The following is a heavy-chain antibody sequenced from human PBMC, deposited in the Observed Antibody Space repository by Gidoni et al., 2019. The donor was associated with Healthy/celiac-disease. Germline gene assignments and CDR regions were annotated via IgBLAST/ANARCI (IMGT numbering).Heavy chain of an antibody. CDR2: ISYDGSNK. V-gene: IGHV3-30*18. D-gene: IGHD3-22*01. CDR3: AKDKIRYYYDSSGYSIFDY. Sequence: QVQLVESGGGVVQPGRSLRLSCAASGFTFSSYGMHWVRQAPGKGLEWVAVISYDGSNKYYADSVKGRFTISRDNSKNTLYLQMNSLRAEDTAVYYCAKDKIRYYYDSSGYSIFDYWGQGTLVTVSS. CDR1: GFTFSSYG. J-gene: IGHJ4*02.